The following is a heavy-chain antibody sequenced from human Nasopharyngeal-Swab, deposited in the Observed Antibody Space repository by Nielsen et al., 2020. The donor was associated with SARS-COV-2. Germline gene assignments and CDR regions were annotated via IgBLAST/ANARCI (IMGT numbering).Heavy chain of an antibody. V-gene: IGHV4-59*13. D-gene: IGHD6-13*01. CDR3: ARKASSSWYSGWFDP. J-gene: IGHJ5*02. CDR1: GASISSYY. CDR2: FFHSGGT. Sequence: GSLRPSFSVSGASISSYYWNWIRQSPGKGLEWIGYFFHSGGTNYNPPFKSRVTISIDTSNNQVSLKLSSVTAADTAVYYCARKASSSWYSGWFDPWGQGTLVTVSS.